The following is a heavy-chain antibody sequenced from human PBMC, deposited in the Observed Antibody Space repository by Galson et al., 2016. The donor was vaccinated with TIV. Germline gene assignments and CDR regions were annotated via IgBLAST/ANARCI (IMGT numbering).Heavy chain of an antibody. J-gene: IGHJ6*02. Sequence: SLRLSCAASGFTVIDNYMTWVRRAPGKGLEWVSMIYSDGSTYYADSVKGRFTISRDNSKNTLYLQMNRLRVEDTAVYYCARERRYCGNECYLYYYYGMDVWGPGTTVTVSS. D-gene: IGHD2-21*01. V-gene: IGHV3-66*02. CDR2: IYSDGST. CDR1: GFTVIDNY. CDR3: ARERRYCGNECYLYYYYGMDV.